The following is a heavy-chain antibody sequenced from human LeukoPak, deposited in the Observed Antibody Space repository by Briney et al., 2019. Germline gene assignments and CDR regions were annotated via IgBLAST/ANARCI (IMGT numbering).Heavy chain of an antibody. CDR2: IYYSGST. CDR1: GGSISSDDYY. Sequence: SETLSLTCTVAGGSISSDDYYWSWIRQPPGKGLEWIGYIYYSGSTYYNPSLKSRVTISVDTSKNQFSLKLSSVTAADTAVYYCARGGIQLWYLPDYWGQGTLVTVSS. D-gene: IGHD5-18*01. CDR3: ARGGIQLWYLPDY. J-gene: IGHJ4*02. V-gene: IGHV4-30-4*01.